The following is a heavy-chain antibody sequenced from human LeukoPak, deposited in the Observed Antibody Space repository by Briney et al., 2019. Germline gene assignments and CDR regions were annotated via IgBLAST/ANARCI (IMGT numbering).Heavy chain of an antibody. Sequence: PSETLSLTCTVSGGSISSYYWSWIRQPPGKGLEWIGNIYYSGSTNYNPSLKSRVTISVDTSKNQFSLKLSSVTAADTAVYYCARFLYYYYYMDVWGKGTTVTISS. J-gene: IGHJ6*03. CDR1: GGSISSYY. CDR2: IYYSGST. D-gene: IGHD2/OR15-2a*01. V-gene: IGHV4-59*08. CDR3: ARFLYYYYYMDV.